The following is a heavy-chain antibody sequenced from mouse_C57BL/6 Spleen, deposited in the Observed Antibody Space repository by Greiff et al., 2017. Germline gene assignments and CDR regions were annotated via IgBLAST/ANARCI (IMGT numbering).Heavy chain of an antibody. Sequence: EVKVVESGGGLVKPGGSLKLSCAASGFTFSSYTMSWVRQTPEKRLEWVATISGGGGNTYYPDSVKGRFTISRDNAKNTLYLQMSSLRSEDTALYYCARHEAGTSWYFDVWGTGTTVTVSS. CDR2: ISGGGGNT. D-gene: IGHD4-1*01. V-gene: IGHV5-9*01. CDR3: ARHEAGTSWYFDV. CDR1: GFTFSSYT. J-gene: IGHJ1*03.